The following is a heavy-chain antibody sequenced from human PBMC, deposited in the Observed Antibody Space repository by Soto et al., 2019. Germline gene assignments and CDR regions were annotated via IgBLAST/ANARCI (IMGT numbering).Heavy chain of an antibody. J-gene: IGHJ6*02. D-gene: IGHD3-3*01. Sequence: SVKVSCKASGGTFSSYAISWVRQAPGQGLELMGGIIPIFGTANYAQKFQGRVTITADESTSTAYMELSSLRSEDTAVYYCARSLYRFLEWLSAYYYYGMDVWGQGTTVTVYS. V-gene: IGHV1-69*13. CDR3: ARSLYRFLEWLSAYYYYGMDV. CDR2: IIPIFGTA. CDR1: GGTFSSYA.